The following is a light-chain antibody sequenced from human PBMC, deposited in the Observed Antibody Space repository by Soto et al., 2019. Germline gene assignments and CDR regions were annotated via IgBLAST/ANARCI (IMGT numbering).Light chain of an antibody. V-gene: IGKV1-5*03. CDR2: KAS. CDR3: QQYNNYPWT. CDR1: QSISSW. J-gene: IGKJ1*01. Sequence: DIQMTQSPSTLSASVGDRVTITCRASQSISSWLAWYQQKPGKAPKLLIYKASSLESVVPSRFSGSGSGTEFTLTISSLQPDDFATYYCQQYNNYPWTFGHGTKVEIK.